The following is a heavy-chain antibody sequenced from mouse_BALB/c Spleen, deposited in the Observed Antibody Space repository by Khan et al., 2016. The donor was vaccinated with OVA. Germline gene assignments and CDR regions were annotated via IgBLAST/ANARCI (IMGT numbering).Heavy chain of an antibody. D-gene: IGHD1-1*01. CDR1: GYTFTSYW. V-gene: IGHV1S81*02. CDR3: ARIKKIVATYFDY. CDR2: TNPTNGRT. J-gene: IGHJ2*01. Sequence: VQLQQSGAELVKAGASVKMSCKASGYTFTSYWMHWVKQRLGQGLEWFAETNPTNGRTYYNEKFKSKATLTVDKSSTAYMLLSGPTFEDSAVYYCARIKKIVATYFDYWGQGTTLTVSS.